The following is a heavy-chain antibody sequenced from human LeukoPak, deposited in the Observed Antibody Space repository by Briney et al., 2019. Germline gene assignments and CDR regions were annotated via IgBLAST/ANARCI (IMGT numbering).Heavy chain of an antibody. V-gene: IGHV3-21*01. CDR3: ARDPRGAKVTSLKIDF. D-gene: IGHD4-17*01. Sequence: GGSLRLSCAGSGFTISSYSMNWVRQAPGKGLEWVSSISSGRTYIYYADSVKGRFTISRDNARNSLYLQMNSLRAEDTAVYYCARDPRGAKVTSLKIDFWGQGTLVTVSS. CDR1: GFTISSYS. CDR2: ISSGRTYI. J-gene: IGHJ4*02.